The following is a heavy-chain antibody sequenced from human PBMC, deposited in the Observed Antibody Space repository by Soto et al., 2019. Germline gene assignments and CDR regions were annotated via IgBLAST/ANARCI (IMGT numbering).Heavy chain of an antibody. V-gene: IGHV3-23*01. Sequence: EVPLLESGGGLVQPGGSLRLSCAASGLTFSSYAMSWVRQAPGKGLEWVSTISGSGSSTYYADSVKGRFTISRDDSKNTLYLQMNSLRAEDTAVYYCAKDHSYYASGSFPWGQGTLVTVSS. D-gene: IGHD3-10*01. CDR1: GLTFSSYA. CDR2: ISGSGSST. J-gene: IGHJ5*02. CDR3: AKDHSYYASGSFP.